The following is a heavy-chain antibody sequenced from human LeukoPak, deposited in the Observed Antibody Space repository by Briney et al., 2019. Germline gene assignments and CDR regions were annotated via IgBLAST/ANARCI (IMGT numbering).Heavy chain of an antibody. V-gene: IGHV4-34*01. J-gene: IGHJ4*02. CDR1: GGSFSGYY. Sequence: SETLSLTCAVYGGSFSGYYWSWIRQTPGKGLEWIGEINHSGSTNYNPSLKSRVTISVDTSKNQFSLKLSSVTAAATAVYYCARRVIVVALFDYWGQGTLVTVSS. D-gene: IGHD3-22*01. CDR3: ARRVIVVALFDY. CDR2: INHSGST.